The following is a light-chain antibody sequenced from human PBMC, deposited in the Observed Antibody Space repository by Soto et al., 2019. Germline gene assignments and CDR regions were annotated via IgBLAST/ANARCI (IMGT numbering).Light chain of an antibody. Sequence: DIQMTQSPSSLSASVGDRVTISCQASQSISSYLNWYQQKPGTAPRLLIYRASSVKSGVPPRFSGSGSGRDFTLTISSLRPEDIATYFCQQSYSSPPWTFGRGTKVEVK. J-gene: IGKJ1*01. CDR3: QQSYSSPPWT. CDR2: RAS. CDR1: QSISSY. V-gene: IGKV1-39*01.